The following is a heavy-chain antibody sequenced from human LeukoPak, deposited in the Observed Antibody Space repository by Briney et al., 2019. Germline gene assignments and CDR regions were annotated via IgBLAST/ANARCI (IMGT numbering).Heavy chain of an antibody. CDR1: GFTFSSYG. D-gene: IGHD3-22*01. V-gene: IGHV3-33*06. CDR2: IWYDGSNK. J-gene: IGHJ4*02. CDR3: AKADSSGYPSYLDY. Sequence: GGSLRLSCAASGFTFSSYGMHWVRQAPGKGLEWVAVIWYDGSNKYYADSVKGRFTISRDNSKNTLYLQMNSLRAEDTAVYYCAKADSSGYPSYLDYWGQGTLVTVSS.